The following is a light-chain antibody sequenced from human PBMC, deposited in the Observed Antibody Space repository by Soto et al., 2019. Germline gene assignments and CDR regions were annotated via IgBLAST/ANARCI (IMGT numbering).Light chain of an antibody. CDR3: MQALQTPLT. J-gene: IGKJ4*01. V-gene: IGKV2-28*01. CDR1: QSLLHSNGYNY. Sequence: DIVITQSPLSLAVTPGEPASISCRSSQSLLHSNGYNYFDWYLQKPGQSPQLLIYLGSNRAPGVPDRFNGSGSGTDFTLKISRVEAEDVGVYYCMQALQTPLTFGGGTKVEIK. CDR2: LGS.